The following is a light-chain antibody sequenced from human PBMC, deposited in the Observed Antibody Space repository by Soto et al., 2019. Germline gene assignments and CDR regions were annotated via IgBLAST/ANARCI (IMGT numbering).Light chain of an antibody. Sequence: QSVLTQPASVSGSPGQSITISCTGTSSDVGGYNYVSWYQQHPGKAPKLMIYDVSNWPSGVSNLFSGSKSGNTASLTISGLQAEDEADYYCSSYTSSSTPLYVFGTGTKVTVL. CDR1: SSDVGGYNY. CDR2: DVS. J-gene: IGLJ1*01. V-gene: IGLV2-14*01. CDR3: SSYTSSSTPLYV.